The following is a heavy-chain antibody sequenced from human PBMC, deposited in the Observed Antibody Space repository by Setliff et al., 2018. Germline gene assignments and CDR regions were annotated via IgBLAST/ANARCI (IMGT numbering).Heavy chain of an antibody. CDR1: GFTFRNYG. D-gene: IGHD6-13*01. Sequence: PGGSLRLSCAASGFTFRNYGMHWVRQAPGKGLEWVAVVWYDGSNKYYADSGKGRFTISRDNSKNTLYLQMNSLRAEDKAVYYCARCSGSWYRFHFDYWGQGTLVTVS. CDR3: ARCSGSWYRFHFDY. CDR2: VWYDGSNK. J-gene: IGHJ4*02. V-gene: IGHV3-33*01.